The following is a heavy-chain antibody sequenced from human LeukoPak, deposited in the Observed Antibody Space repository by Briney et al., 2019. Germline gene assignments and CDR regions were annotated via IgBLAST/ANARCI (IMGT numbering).Heavy chain of an antibody. Sequence: SETLSLTCTVSGGSISTYYWSWIRQPPGRGLEWIGYIYYSGSTNYNPSLKSRVTISVDTSKNQFSLKLWSVTAADTAVYYCARGGPFEEMAYDFDYWGQGTLVTVSS. CDR1: GGSISTYY. CDR3: ARGGPFEEMAYDFDY. CDR2: IYYSGST. J-gene: IGHJ4*02. V-gene: IGHV4-59*01. D-gene: IGHD5-24*01.